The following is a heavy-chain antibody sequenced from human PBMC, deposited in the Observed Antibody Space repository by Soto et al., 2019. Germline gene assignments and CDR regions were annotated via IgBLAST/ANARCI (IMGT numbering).Heavy chain of an antibody. CDR1: GGSLNSRYW. J-gene: IGHJ4*02. CDR3: ARDQNGSGNYYPRYFDY. Sequence: PSETLSLTCAVSGGSLNSRYWWSWVRQSPGKGLEWIGEIYHSGSTNYNPSLKSRVTISVDKSKNQFSLNLSSVTAADTAVYYCARDQNGSGNYYPRYFDYWGQGTLVTVSS. D-gene: IGHD3-10*01. CDR2: IYHSGST. V-gene: IGHV4-4*02.